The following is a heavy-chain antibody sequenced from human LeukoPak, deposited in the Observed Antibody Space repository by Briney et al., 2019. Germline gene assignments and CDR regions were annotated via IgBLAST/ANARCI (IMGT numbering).Heavy chain of an antibody. Sequence: PGGSLRLSCAVSGFTFSTSYMTWVRQAPGKGLEWVANIKEDGSAKYYVDSVKGRFTISRDNAKNSLYLQMNSLRADDTAVYYCVRGFRSDYWGQGTLVSVSS. D-gene: IGHD2/OR15-2a*01. CDR1: GFTFSTSY. V-gene: IGHV3-7*04. J-gene: IGHJ4*02. CDR2: IKEDGSAK. CDR3: VRGFRSDY.